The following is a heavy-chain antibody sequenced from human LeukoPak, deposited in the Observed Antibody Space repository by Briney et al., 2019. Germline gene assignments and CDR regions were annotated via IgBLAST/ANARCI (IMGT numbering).Heavy chain of an antibody. V-gene: IGHV4-59*01. J-gene: IGHJ6*02. CDR3: ARARAYYGMDV. Sequence: PSETLSLTCAVYGGSFSGYYWSWIRQPPGKGLEWIGYIYYSGSTNYNPSLKSRVTISVDTSKNQFSLKLSSVTAADTAVYYCARARAYYGMDVWGQGTTVTVSS. CDR2: IYYSGST. CDR1: GGSFSGYY.